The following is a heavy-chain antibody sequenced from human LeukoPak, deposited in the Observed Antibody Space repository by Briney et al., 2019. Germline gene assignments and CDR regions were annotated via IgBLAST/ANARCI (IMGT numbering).Heavy chain of an antibody. V-gene: IGHV1-2*06. CDR2: INPNSGGT. CDR1: GYTFTAYC. J-gene: IGHJ3*02. D-gene: IGHD3-22*01. Sequence: ASVKVSCKASGYTFTAYCMHWVRQAPRQGLEWMGRINPNSGGTNYALNFQGRVTMTRDTSISTAYMELSRLRSDDTAVYYCARKYYCDSSGYYYDDAFDIWGQGTMVTVSS. CDR3: ARKYYCDSSGYYYDDAFDI.